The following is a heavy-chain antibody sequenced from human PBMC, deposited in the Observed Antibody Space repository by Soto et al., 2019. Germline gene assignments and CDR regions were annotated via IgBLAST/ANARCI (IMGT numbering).Heavy chain of an antibody. CDR1: GYSFTSYW. D-gene: IGHD5-18*01. J-gene: IGHJ6*02. Sequence: PGESLKISCKGSGYSFTSYWIGWVRQMPGKGLEWMGIIYPGDSDTRYSPSFQGQVTISADKSISTAYLQWSSLKASDTAMYYCARQMRGYSYGPTEISGMDVWGQGTTVTVSS. CDR2: IYPGDSDT. V-gene: IGHV5-51*01. CDR3: ARQMRGYSYGPTEISGMDV.